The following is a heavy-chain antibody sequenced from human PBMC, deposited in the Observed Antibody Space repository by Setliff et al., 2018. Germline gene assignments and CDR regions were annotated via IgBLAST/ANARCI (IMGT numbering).Heavy chain of an antibody. D-gene: IGHD2-8*01. Sequence: KPSEPLSLTCSVYGESFSNNYWSWIRQPPGKGLEWIGESNHSGSTSYNPSLKSRLTMSVDTSKNQFSLKLTSVTAADTAVYYCARDPGVHSGTWCLDSWGQGTQVTVSS. CDR3: ARDPGVHSGTWCLDS. V-gene: IGHV4-34*01. J-gene: IGHJ4*02. CDR2: SNHSGST. CDR1: GESFSNNY.